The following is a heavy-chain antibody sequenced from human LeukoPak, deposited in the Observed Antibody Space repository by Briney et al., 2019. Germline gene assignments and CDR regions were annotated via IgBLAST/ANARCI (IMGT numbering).Heavy chain of an antibody. D-gene: IGHD6-19*01. CDR1: GFTFSDYY. J-gene: IGHJ5*02. V-gene: IGHV3-11*01. CDR2: ISSSGSTI. Sequence: GGSLRLSCAASGFTFSDYYMSWIRQAPGKGLEWVSYISSSGSTIYYADSVKGRFTISRDNAKNSLYLQMNSLRAEDTAVYYCAREVIIQMAVAGPRWFDPWGQGTLVTVSS. CDR3: AREVIIQMAVAGPRWFDP.